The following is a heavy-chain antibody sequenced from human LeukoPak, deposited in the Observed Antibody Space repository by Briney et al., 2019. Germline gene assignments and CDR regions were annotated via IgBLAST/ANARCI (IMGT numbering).Heavy chain of an antibody. J-gene: IGHJ6*03. CDR2: INPNSGGT. Sequence: ASVKVSCKASGYTFTVYYMHWVRQAPGQGLEWMGWINPNSGGTNYAQKFRGRVTMTRDTSISTACMELSRLRHDDTAVYYCARRGSIYYYYMDVWGKGTKVTISS. CDR3: ARRGSIYYYYMDV. CDR1: GYTFTVYY. D-gene: IGHD1-26*01. V-gene: IGHV1-2*02.